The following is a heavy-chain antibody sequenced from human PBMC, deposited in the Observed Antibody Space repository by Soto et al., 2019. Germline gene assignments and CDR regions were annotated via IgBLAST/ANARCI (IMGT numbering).Heavy chain of an antibody. D-gene: IGHD3-3*01. J-gene: IGHJ4*02. Sequence: QAGGSLRLSCAASGFIFNNYAMSWVRQTPGQGLEWVSGIRGAGGGTNYTDSVKGRFIISRDNSKKTLYLHMSSLRGEDTAVYYCTWGDFWSGPDYWGQGALVTVSS. V-gene: IGHV3-23*01. CDR2: IRGAGGGT. CDR1: GFIFNNYA. CDR3: TWGDFWSGPDY.